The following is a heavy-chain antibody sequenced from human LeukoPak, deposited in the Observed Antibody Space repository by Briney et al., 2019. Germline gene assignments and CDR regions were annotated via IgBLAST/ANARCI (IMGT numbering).Heavy chain of an antibody. Sequence: ASVKVSCKTSGYIFTGYYLHWLRQAPGQGLEWLGCIHPNGYSEPAPIFRGRATMTRDTSLSTAYMDLSTLKSDDTAVYYCAIECCFDGNIYSKGFEYWGLGTVVTVSS. CDR1: GYIFTGYY. CDR3: AIECCFDGNIYSKGFEY. V-gene: IGHV1-2*02. CDR2: IHPNGYS. D-gene: IGHD3-10*01. J-gene: IGHJ4*02.